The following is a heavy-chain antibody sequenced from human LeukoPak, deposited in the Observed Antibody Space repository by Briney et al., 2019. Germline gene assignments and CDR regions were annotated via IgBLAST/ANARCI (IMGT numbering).Heavy chain of an antibody. Sequence: GGSLRLSCAASGFTVSSNYMSWVRQAPGKGLEWVAVISYDGSNKYYADSVKGRFTISRDNSKNTLYLQMNSLRGEDTAVYYCAKEEGSGWFLDHWGQGTLVTVSS. D-gene: IGHD6-19*01. J-gene: IGHJ4*02. CDR1: GFTVSSNY. CDR2: ISYDGSNK. CDR3: AKEEGSGWFLDH. V-gene: IGHV3-30*18.